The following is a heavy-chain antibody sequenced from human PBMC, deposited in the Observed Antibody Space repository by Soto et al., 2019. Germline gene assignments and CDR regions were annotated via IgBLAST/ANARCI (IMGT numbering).Heavy chain of an antibody. CDR3: AMNVPRIADSYDGIDV. V-gene: IGHV1-18*04. Sequence: QVQLVQSGAEVKKPGASVKVSCQASGYTFTSYGINWVRQAPGQGLEWMGWISGDNDNTNYARRLQGRVSMTTDTATSTAYMAVRCQSADDTAVYYWAMNVPRIADSYDGIDVWGHGTTVTVSS. CDR1: GYTFTSYG. J-gene: IGHJ6*02. CDR2: ISGDNDNT. D-gene: IGHD2-15*01.